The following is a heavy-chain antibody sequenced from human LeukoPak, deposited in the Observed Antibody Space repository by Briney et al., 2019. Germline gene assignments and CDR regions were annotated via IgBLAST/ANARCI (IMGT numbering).Heavy chain of an antibody. Sequence: GESLKISCKASGSPFTTYWIGWVRQIPGKGLEWVAIIYLGDSDTRYSPSFQGQVTISADKSISTAYLQWSSLRASDSGMYYCASFRSNYASYMDVWGKGTTVTVFS. CDR3: ASFRSNYASYMDV. CDR1: GSPFTTYW. D-gene: IGHD2-2*01. CDR2: IYLGDSDT. V-gene: IGHV5-51*01. J-gene: IGHJ6*03.